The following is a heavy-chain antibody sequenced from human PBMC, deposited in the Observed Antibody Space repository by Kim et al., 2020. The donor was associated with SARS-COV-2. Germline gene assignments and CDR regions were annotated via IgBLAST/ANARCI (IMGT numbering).Heavy chain of an antibody. CDR3: ARGGGLGGLSSPYYFDY. CDR1: GGSFSGYY. J-gene: IGHJ4*02. V-gene: IGHV4-34*01. CDR2: INHSGST. D-gene: IGHD3-16*02. Sequence: SETLSLTCAVYGGSFSGYYWSWIRQPPGKGLEWIGEINHSGSTNYNPSLKSRVTISVDTSKNQFSLKLSSVTAADTAVYYCARGGGLGGLSSPYYFDYWGQGTLVTVSS.